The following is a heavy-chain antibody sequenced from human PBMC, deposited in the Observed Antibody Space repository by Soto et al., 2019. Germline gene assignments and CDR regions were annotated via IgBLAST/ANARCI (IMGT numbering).Heavy chain of an antibody. J-gene: IGHJ5*02. CDR3: ARDGITIFGVAPILDHWFDP. CDR2: ISAYNGNT. Sequence: ASVKVSCKASGYTFTSYGISWVRQAPGQGLEWMGWISAYNGNTNYAQKLQGRVTMTTDTSTSTAYMELRSLRSDDTAVYYCARDGITIFGVAPILDHWFDPWGQGTLVTVSS. V-gene: IGHV1-18*01. D-gene: IGHD3-3*01. CDR1: GYTFTSYG.